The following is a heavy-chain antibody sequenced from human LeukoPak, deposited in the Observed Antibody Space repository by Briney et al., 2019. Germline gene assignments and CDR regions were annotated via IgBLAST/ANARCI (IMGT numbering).Heavy chain of an antibody. CDR3: ARDCSSTTCYTRSFDP. CDR2: IYHSGST. V-gene: IGHV4-38-2*02. Sequence: SETLSLTCTVSGYSISSGYYWGWIRQPPGKRLEWIGSIYHSGSTYYNPSLKSRVTISGDTSKNQFSLNLSSVIATDTAVYYCARDCSSTTCYTRSFDPWGQGTLVTVSS. CDR1: GYSISSGYY. J-gene: IGHJ5*02. D-gene: IGHD2-2*02.